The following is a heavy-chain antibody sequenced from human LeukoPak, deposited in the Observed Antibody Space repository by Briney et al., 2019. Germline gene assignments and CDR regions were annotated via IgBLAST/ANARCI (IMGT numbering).Heavy chain of an antibody. D-gene: IGHD4-4*01. CDR3: ARGQSNYGYCYYYDMDV. CDR2: INHSGST. V-gene: IGHV4-34*01. Sequence: SETLSLTCAVYGGSFSGYYWSWIRQPPVKGLEWIGEINHSGSTNYNPSLKSRVTISVDTSKNQFSLKLSSVTTADTAVYYCARGQSNYGYCYYYDMDVWGQGTTVTVSS. J-gene: IGHJ6*02. CDR1: GGSFSGYY.